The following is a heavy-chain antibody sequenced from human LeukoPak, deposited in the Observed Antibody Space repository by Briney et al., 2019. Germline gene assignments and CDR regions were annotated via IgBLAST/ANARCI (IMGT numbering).Heavy chain of an antibody. Sequence: SETLSLTCTVSDTSISSYYWSWIRQPPGKGLEWIGYISYTGRNNYNPSLKSRVTISLDTSKTQFSLQLSSVTAADTAVYYRARVGRGDHTWGTYSFDYWGQGTLVTVSS. J-gene: IGHJ4*02. V-gene: IGHV4-59*01. D-gene: IGHD3-16*01. CDR2: ISYTGRN. CDR3: ARVGRGDHTWGTYSFDY. CDR1: DTSISSYY.